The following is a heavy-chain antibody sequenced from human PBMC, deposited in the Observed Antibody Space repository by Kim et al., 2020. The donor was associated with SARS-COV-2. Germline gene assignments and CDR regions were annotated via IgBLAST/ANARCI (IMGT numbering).Heavy chain of an antibody. V-gene: IGHV4-39*01. CDR1: GGSISSSSYY. CDR3: ARALWFGEYRALFDY. CDR2: IYYSGST. J-gene: IGHJ4*02. Sequence: SETLSLTCTVSGGSISSSSYYWGWIRQPPGKGLEWIGSIYYSGSTYYNPSLKSRVTISVDTSKNQFSLKLSSVTAADTAVYYCARALWFGEYRALFDYWGQGTLVTVSS. D-gene: IGHD3-10*01.